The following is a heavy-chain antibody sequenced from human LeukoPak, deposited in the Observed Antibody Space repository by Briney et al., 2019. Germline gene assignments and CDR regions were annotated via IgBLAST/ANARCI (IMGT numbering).Heavy chain of an antibody. V-gene: IGHV3-7*01. CDR2: IKEDGSEK. D-gene: IGHD5-18*01. CDR3: ARHLSGVTGYTYGRGIDY. CDR1: GFTFSSYW. Sequence: GGSLRLSCAASGFTFSSYWMSWVRQAPRKGLEWVANIKEDGSEKYYVDSVKGRFTISRDNAKKSLYLQMNSLRAEDTAVYYCARHLSGVTGYTYGRGIDYWGQGTLVTVSS. J-gene: IGHJ4*02.